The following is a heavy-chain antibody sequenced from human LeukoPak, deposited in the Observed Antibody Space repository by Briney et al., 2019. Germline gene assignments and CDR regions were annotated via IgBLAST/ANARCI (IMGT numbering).Heavy chain of an antibody. J-gene: IGHJ6*02. CDR3: ARHRGWVRGVARYGMDV. CDR2: IYYSGST. Sequence: PSETLSLTCTVSGGSISSYYWSWIRRPPGKGLEWIGYIYYSGSTNYNPSLKSRVTISVDTSKNQFSLKLSSVTAADTAVYYCARHRGWVRGVARYGMDVWGQGTTVTVSS. CDR1: GGSISSYY. D-gene: IGHD3-10*01. V-gene: IGHV4-59*08.